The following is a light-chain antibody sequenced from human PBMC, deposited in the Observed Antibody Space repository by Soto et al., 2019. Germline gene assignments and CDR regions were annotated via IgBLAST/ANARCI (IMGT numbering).Light chain of an antibody. J-gene: IGKJ1*01. CDR1: QSISSW. Sequence: DSQMTQSPSTLSASVGDRVTITCRASQSISSWLAWYQQKPGKAPKLLIYKASSLESGVPSRVSGSGSGTEFTLTISSLQPYDLATYYCQQYNSYSLTFGQGTKGEIK. CDR2: KAS. CDR3: QQYNSYSLT. V-gene: IGKV1-5*03.